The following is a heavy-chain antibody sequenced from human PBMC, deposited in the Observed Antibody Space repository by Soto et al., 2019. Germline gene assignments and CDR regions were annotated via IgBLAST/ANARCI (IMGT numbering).Heavy chain of an antibody. J-gene: IGHJ4*02. V-gene: IGHV4-59*01. CDR2: VHYTGSA. Sequence: QVQLQDSGPGLVKPSETLSLTCSVSGDSINNYYWSWIRQPPGKGLEWIGFVHYTGSANYNPSLKSRVTISVGTSKKQFSLRLSSVTAADSGVYYCAREGASRFRGFDYWGQGTLVTVSS. CDR1: GDSINNYY. CDR3: AREGASRFRGFDY. D-gene: IGHD2-2*01.